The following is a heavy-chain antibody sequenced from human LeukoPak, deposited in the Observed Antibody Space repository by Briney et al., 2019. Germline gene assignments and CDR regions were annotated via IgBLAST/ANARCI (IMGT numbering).Heavy chain of an antibody. CDR3: ARDLSGSYDY. Sequence: GGPLRLSCAASGFTFSSYSMNWVGQAPGKGLEWVASISSSSSYISYPDSGKGRFTISRDNAKNSLYLQMNSLRAEDTAMYYCARDLSGSYDYWGQGTLVTVSS. CDR2: ISSSSSYI. V-gene: IGHV3-21*01. D-gene: IGHD1-26*01. CDR1: GFTFSSYS. J-gene: IGHJ4*02.